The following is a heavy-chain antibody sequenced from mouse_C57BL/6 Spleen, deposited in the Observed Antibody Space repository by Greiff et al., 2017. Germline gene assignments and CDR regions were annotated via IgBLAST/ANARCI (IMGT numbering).Heavy chain of an antibody. J-gene: IGHJ3*01. V-gene: IGHV14-3*01. CDR3: PLNYYGSSPFAY. D-gene: IGHD1-1*01. Sequence: EVQGVESVAELVRPGASVKLSCTASGFNIKNTYMHWVKQRPEQGLEWIGRIDPANGNTKYAPKFQGKATITADTSSNTAYLQLSSLTSEDTAIYYCPLNYYGSSPFAYWGQGTLVTVSA. CDR1: GFNIKNTY. CDR2: IDPANGNT.